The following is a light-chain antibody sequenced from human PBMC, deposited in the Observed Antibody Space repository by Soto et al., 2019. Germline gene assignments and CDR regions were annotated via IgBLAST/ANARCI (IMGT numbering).Light chain of an antibody. J-gene: IGKJ1*01. V-gene: IGKV1-5*03. CDR3: QQYDNYWWA. CDR2: KAS. Sequence: DIQMTQSPSTLSASVGDRVTITCRASHSIDDWLAWYQHKPGKAPNLLIYKASIVVSGDPSRFSGSGSGTEFTLTVSSLQPDDCATYYWQQYDNYWWAFGRGTKVESK. CDR1: HSIDDW.